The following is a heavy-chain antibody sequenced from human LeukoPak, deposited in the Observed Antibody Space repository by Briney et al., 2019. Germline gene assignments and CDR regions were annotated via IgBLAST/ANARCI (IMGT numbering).Heavy chain of an antibody. J-gene: IGHJ4*02. V-gene: IGHV3-13*01. D-gene: IGHD5-24*01. CDR1: GFTLTNYA. CDR3: ARQSTPHGNFDY. Sequence: GGSLRLSCAASGFTLTNYAMHWVRQPAGEGLEWVSALGTAGDTFYPGSVKGRFSISRDNAKKSLFLQMNSLRVEDTAIYYCARQSTPHGNFDYWGQGTQVTVSS. CDR2: LGTAGDT.